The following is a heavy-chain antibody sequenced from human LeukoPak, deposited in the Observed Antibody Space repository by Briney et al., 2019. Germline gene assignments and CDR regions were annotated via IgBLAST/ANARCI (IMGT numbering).Heavy chain of an antibody. D-gene: IGHD3-10*01. V-gene: IGHV3-21*01. CDR2: ISSSSSYI. CDR3: ASNYGSGSHYTSGY. CDR1: GFTFSSYS. J-gene: IGHJ4*02. Sequence: PGGSLRLSRAASGFTFSSYSMSWVRQAPGKGLEWVSSISSSSSYIYYADSVKGRFTISRDNAKNSLYLQMNSLRAEDTAVYYCASNYGSGSHYTSGYWGQGTLVTVSS.